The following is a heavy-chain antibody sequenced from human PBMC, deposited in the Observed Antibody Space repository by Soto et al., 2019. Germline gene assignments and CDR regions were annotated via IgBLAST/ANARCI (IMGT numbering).Heavy chain of an antibody. D-gene: IGHD3-3*01. CDR1: GFTFSSYG. CDR2: IWYDGSNK. J-gene: IGHJ6*02. Sequence: QVQLVESGGGVVQPGRSLRLSCAASGFTFSSYGMHWVRQAPGKGLEWVAVIWYDGSNKYYADSVKGRFTISRDNSKNTLYLKMNSLRAEDTAVYYCARDGDGRFLEWPIYYYYYGMDVWGQGTTVTVSS. V-gene: IGHV3-33*01. CDR3: ARDGDGRFLEWPIYYYYYGMDV.